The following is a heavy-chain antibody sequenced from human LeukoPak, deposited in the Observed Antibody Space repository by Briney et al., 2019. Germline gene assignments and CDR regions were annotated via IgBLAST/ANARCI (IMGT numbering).Heavy chain of an antibody. CDR2: ISAYNGNT. J-gene: IGHJ4*02. V-gene: IGHV1-18*01. CDR1: GYTFTSYG. CDR3: ARGGDIVVVPAALPFDY. D-gene: IGHD2-2*01. Sequence: ASVKVSCKASGYTFTSYGISWVRQAPGQGLEWMGWISAYNGNTNYAQKLQCRVTMTTDTSTSTAYMELRSLRSDDTAVYYCARGGDIVVVPAALPFDYWGQGTLVTVSS.